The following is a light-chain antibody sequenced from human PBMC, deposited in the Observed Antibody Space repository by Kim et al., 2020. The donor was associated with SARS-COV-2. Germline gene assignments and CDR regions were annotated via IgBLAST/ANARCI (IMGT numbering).Light chain of an antibody. CDR3: QQYNNWPRT. Sequence: EIVMTQSPATLSVSPGERATLSCRASQSVRSNLAWYQQKPGQAPRLLIYGASTRATGIPARFSGSGSGTEFTLTISDLQSEDFAVYYCQQYNNWPRTFGQGTKVDIK. J-gene: IGKJ1*01. CDR2: GAS. V-gene: IGKV3-15*01. CDR1: QSVRSN.